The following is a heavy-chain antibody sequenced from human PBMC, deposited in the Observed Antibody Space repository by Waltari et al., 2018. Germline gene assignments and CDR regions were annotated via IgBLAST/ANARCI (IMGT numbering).Heavy chain of an antibody. V-gene: IGHV4-59*01. CDR2: IYYSGST. CDR1: GGSISSYY. J-gene: IGHJ5*02. CDR3: ARDPGGFYYDFWSGPSGWFDP. D-gene: IGHD3-3*01. Sequence: QVQLQESGPGLVKPSETLSLTCTVSGGSISSYYWSWIRQPPGKGLEWIGYIYYSGSTNSNPSLKSRVTISVDTSKNQFSLKLSSVTAADTAVYYCARDPGGFYYDFWSGPSGWFDPWGQGTLVTVSS.